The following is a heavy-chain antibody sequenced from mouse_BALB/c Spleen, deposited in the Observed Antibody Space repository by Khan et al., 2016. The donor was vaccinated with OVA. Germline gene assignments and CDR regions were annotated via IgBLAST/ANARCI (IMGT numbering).Heavy chain of an antibody. CDR2: IDPSDSET. J-gene: IGHJ4*01. D-gene: IGHD2-10*02. V-gene: IGHV1-69*02. CDR3: ARDQYGNYFYAMDY. Sequence: QVQLQQPGAELVKPGAPVKLSCKASGCTFTSYWMNWVKQRPGRGLEWIGRIDPSDSETHYNQKFKDKATLTVDKSSSTAYIQLSSLTSDDSAVYYCARDQYGNYFYAMDYWGQGTSVTVSS. CDR1: GCTFTSYW.